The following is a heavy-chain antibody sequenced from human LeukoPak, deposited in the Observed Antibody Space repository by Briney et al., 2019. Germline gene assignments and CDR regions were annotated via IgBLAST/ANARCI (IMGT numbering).Heavy chain of an antibody. CDR3: AKGVAMGYYGSGSPVDY. CDR1: GFTFSSYS. Sequence: PGGSLRLSCAASGFTFSSYSMNWVRQAPGKGLEWVSAISGSGGSTYYADSVKGRLTISRDNSKNTLYLQMNSLRADDTAVYYCAKGVAMGYYGSGSPVDYWGQGTLVTVSS. J-gene: IGHJ4*02. CDR2: ISGSGGST. D-gene: IGHD3-10*01. V-gene: IGHV3-23*01.